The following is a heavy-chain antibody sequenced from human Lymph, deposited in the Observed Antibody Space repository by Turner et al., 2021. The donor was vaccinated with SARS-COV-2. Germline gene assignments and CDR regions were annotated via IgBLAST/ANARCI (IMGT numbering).Heavy chain of an antibody. D-gene: IGHD1-26*01. Sequence: QVQLVQSGAEVKKPGSSVKVSCKASGGTFTSYAINWVRQAPGQGLEWKGMNIPILGIANYAQTFQGRVTMTTDKSTSEAYMELGSLRAEDTGVYDCARERLDSYSESCYSWFDPWGQGTLVTVSS. J-gene: IGHJ5*02. V-gene: IGHV1-69*04. CDR1: GGTFTSYA. CDR3: ARERLDSYSESCYSWFDP. CDR2: NIPILGIA.